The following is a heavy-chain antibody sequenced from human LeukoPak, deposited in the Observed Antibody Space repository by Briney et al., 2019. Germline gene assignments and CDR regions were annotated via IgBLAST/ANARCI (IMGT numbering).Heavy chain of an antibody. CDR2: MNPNSGNT. CDR3: VFGYSSGWYQDYFDY. Sequence: ASVKVSCKASGYTFTSYDINWVRQATGQGLEWMGWMNPNSGNTGYAQKFQGRVTMTRNTSISTAYMELSSLRSEDTAVYYCVFGYSSGWYQDYFDYWGQGTLVTVSS. V-gene: IGHV1-8*01. J-gene: IGHJ4*02. D-gene: IGHD6-19*01. CDR1: GYTFTSYD.